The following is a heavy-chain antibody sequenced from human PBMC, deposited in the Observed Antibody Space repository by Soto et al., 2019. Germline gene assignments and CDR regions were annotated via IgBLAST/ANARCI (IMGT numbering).Heavy chain of an antibody. J-gene: IGHJ5*02. V-gene: IGHV3-23*01. CDR2: ISGSGGST. Sequence: GSLRLSCAASGFTFSSYAMSWVRQAPGKGLEWVSAISGSGGSTYYADSVKGRFTISRDNSKNTLYLQMNSLRAEDTAVYYCAKSVGGYDFWSGYYSSWGQGTLVTVSS. CDR3: AKSVGGYDFWSGYYSS. D-gene: IGHD3-3*01. CDR1: GFTFSSYA.